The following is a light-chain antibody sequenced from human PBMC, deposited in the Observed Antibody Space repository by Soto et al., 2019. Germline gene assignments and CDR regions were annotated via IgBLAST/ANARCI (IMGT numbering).Light chain of an antibody. CDR2: EVF. V-gene: IGLV2-14*01. CDR1: SNDVGAFDY. J-gene: IGLJ2*01. Sequence: QSALTQPASVSASPGQSISISCTGTSNDVGAFDYVSWYQQHPGKAPKLIIFEVFNRPSGVSTRFSGSKSGSTASLTISGLQAEDEADYFCSSYTTNNGHVFGGGTKLTV. CDR3: SSYTTNNGHV.